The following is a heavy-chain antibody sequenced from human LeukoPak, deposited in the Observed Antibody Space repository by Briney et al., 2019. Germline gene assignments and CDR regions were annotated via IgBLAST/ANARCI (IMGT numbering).Heavy chain of an antibody. CDR3: ATVPTEYASSTSHGFDP. CDR1: GGSISSSSYY. J-gene: IGHJ5*02. CDR2: IYYSGST. Sequence: SETLSLTCTVSGGSISSSSYYWGWIRQPPGKGLEWIGSIYYSGSTYYNPSLKSRVTISVDRSKNQFSLNLNSVTAADTAVYYCATVPTEYASSTSHGFDPWGQGTLVTVSS. D-gene: IGHD6-6*01. V-gene: IGHV4-39*07.